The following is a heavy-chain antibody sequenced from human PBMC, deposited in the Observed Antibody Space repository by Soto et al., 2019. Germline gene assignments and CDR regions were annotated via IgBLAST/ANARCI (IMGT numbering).Heavy chain of an antibody. J-gene: IGHJ4*02. CDR2: IQSGGST. D-gene: IGHD3-10*01. V-gene: IGHV3-66*01. Sequence: PGGSLRLSCAASGFTVSANNMNWVRQVPGKGPEWVSVIQSGGSTIYADSVKGRFTISRDNSKNTLYLQMNSLRAEDTAVYYCARGRDFYAHFDCWGQGTQVTVSS. CDR1: GFTVSANN. CDR3: ARGRDFYAHFDC.